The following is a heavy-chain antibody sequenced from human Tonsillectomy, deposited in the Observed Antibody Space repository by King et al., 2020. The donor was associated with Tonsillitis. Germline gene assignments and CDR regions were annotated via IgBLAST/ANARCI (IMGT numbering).Heavy chain of an antibody. Sequence: TLKESGPTVVKPTQTLTLTRTFSGFSLSTSGVGVGWIRQPPGKALEWLALIYWNDDKRYNPSLDSRLTITKDTSKNQVVLIVTNMDPVDTATYYCALVNYYDIFWHWFDPGGQGTLVTVSS. CDR2: IYWNDDK. V-gene: IGHV2-5*01. J-gene: IGHJ5*02. CDR3: ALVNYYDIFWHWFDP. D-gene: IGHD3-22*01. CDR1: GFSLSTSGVG.